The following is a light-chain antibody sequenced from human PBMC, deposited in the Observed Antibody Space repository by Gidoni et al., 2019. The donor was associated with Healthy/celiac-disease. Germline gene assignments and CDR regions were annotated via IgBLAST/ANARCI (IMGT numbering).Light chain of an antibody. CDR1: QSVSSY. V-gene: IGKV3-11*01. Sequence: DIFLSHSPATLSLSPGERATLSCRASQSVSSYLAWYQQKPGQAPRLRIYDASNRATGIPDRFSGSGAGTDVTLTISSLEPEDFAVYYCQQRSNWPPITFGQGTRLEIK. CDR3: QQRSNWPPIT. J-gene: IGKJ5*01. CDR2: DAS.